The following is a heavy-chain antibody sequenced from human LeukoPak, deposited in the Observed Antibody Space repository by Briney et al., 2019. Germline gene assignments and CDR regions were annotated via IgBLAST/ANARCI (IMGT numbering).Heavy chain of an antibody. CDR1: GGSFSGYY. Sequence: SETLSLTCAVYGGSFSGYYWSWIRQPPGKGLEWIGEINHSGSTNYNPSLKSRVTISVDTSKNQFYLKLSSVPAADTVVYYCARGLYCSGGSCYSRGSYYYYMDVWGKGTTVTVSS. V-gene: IGHV4-34*01. J-gene: IGHJ6*03. CDR3: ARGLYCSGGSCYSRGSYYYYMDV. CDR2: INHSGST. D-gene: IGHD2-15*01.